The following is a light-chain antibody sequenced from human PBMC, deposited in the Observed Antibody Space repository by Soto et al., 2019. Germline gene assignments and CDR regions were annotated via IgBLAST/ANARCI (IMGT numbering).Light chain of an antibody. CDR1: SSNIGTGYD. J-gene: IGLJ2*01. Sequence: QSVLTQPPSVSGAPGQRVTISCTGSSSNIGTGYDVHWYQQLPGTAPKLLIYGNSNRPSGVPDRFSGSKSSTSASLVITGLQAEDEADYYCQSYDSNLSVVFGGGTKLTVL. CDR3: QSYDSNLSVV. CDR2: GNS. V-gene: IGLV1-40*01.